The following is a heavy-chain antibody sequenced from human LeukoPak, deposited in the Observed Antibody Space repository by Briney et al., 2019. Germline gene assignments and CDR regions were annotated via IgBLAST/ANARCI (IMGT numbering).Heavy chain of an antibody. CDR3: ARHRSVYYDAFDI. V-gene: IGHV4-61*02. CDR2: IYTSGST. CDR1: GGSISSGSYY. Sequence: SETLSLTCTVSGGSISSGSYYWSWIRQPAGKGLEWIGRIYTSGSTNYNPSLKSRVTISVDTSKNQFSLKLSSVTAADTAVYYCARHRSVYYDAFDIWGQGTMVTVSS. D-gene: IGHD1-14*01. J-gene: IGHJ3*02.